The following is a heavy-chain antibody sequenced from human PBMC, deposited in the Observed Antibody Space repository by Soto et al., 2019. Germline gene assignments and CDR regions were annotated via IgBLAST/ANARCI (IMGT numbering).Heavy chain of an antibody. CDR1: GFTFSSYG. CDR3: ARAYKWRQMSLNVFDL. J-gene: IGHJ3*01. CDR2: ISYDGSNK. Sequence: PGGSLRLSCAASGFTFSSYGMHWVRQAPGKGLEWVAVISYDGSNKYYADSVKGRFTISRDNSKNTLYLQMNSLRAEDTAVYYCARAYKWRQMSLNVFDLWGQGTMVTVSS. D-gene: IGHD1-1*01. V-gene: IGHV3-30*03.